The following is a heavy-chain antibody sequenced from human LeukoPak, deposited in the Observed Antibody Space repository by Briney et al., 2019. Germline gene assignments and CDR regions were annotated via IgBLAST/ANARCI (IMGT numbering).Heavy chain of an antibody. V-gene: IGHV3-74*01. Sequence: GGSLRPSCAASGFTFSSYWMHWVRQAPGKGLVWVSRINSDGSSTSYADSVKGRFTISRDNAKNTLYLQMNSLRAEDTAVYYCARAYRGYDNLDYWGQGTLVTVSS. CDR2: INSDGSST. CDR1: GFTFSSYW. D-gene: IGHD5-12*01. CDR3: ARAYRGYDNLDY. J-gene: IGHJ4*02.